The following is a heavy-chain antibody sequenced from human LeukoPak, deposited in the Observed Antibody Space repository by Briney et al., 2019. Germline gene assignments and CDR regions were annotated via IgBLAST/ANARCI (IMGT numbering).Heavy chain of an antibody. CDR2: INPNSGGT. CDR3: ARDRGVDYCSGGSCSHYYCYMDV. Sequence: ASVKVSCKASGYTFTSYYMHWVRQAPGQGLEWMGWINPNSGGTNYAQKFQGRVTMTRDTSISTAYMELSRLRSDDTAVYYCARDRGVDYCSGGSCSHYYCYMDVWGKGTTVTISS. V-gene: IGHV1-2*02. D-gene: IGHD2-15*01. J-gene: IGHJ6*03. CDR1: GYTFTSYY.